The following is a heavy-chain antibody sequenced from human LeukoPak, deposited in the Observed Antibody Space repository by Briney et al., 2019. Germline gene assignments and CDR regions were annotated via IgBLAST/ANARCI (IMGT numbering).Heavy chain of an antibody. CDR1: GGSISSYF. D-gene: IGHD3-16*02. V-gene: IGHV4-4*07. CDR2: IYTSRTI. CDR3: ATVSRADAFDI. Sequence: PSETLSLTCTVSGGSISSYFWTWIRQPAGRGLEWIGRIYTSRTINYNPSLKSRVTISVDKSKNQFYLKLSSVTAADTAVYYCATVSRADAFDIWGQGTMVTVSS. J-gene: IGHJ3*02.